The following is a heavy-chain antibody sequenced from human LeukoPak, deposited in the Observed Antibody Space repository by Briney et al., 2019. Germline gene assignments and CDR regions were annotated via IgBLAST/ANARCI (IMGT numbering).Heavy chain of an antibody. D-gene: IGHD3-10*01. CDR3: ARYGSGSTWFDP. V-gene: IGHV4-30-4*01. J-gene: IGHJ5*02. CDR2: INYSGST. CDR1: GGSISSDNYQ. Sequence: SQTLSLTCTVSGGSISSDNYQWSWIRQPPGKGLEWIGYINYSGSTYYNPSLKSRVTISVDTSKNHFSLRLSSVAAADTAVYYCARYGSGSTWFDPWGQGTLVTVSS.